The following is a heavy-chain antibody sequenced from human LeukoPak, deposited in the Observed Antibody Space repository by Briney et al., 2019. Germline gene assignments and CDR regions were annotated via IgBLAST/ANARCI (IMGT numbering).Heavy chain of an antibody. D-gene: IGHD5-12*01. CDR2: IYPGDSDT. Sequence: GESLKISCKGSGYSFTSYWIGWVRQMPGKGLEWMGIIYPGDSDTRYSPSFQGQVTISADKSISTAYLQWSSLKASDTAMYYCARHIVATNYYNYYGLDVWGQGTTVTVSS. CDR1: GYSFTSYW. J-gene: IGHJ6*02. CDR3: ARHIVATNYYNYYGLDV. V-gene: IGHV5-51*01.